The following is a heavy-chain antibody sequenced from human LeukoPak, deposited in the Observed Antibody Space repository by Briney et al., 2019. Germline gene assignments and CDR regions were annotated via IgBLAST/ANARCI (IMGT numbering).Heavy chain of an antibody. CDR3: ARDRTGSCSGGICYPGWFDP. CDR1: GFTFSSYG. J-gene: IGHJ5*02. CDR2: IRYDGSNK. Sequence: PGGSLRLSCAASGFTFSSYGMHWVRQAPGKGLEWVAFIRYDGSNKYYADSVKGRFTISRDNSKNTLYLQMNSLRAEDTAVYYCARDRTGSCSGGICYPGWFDPWGQGTVVTVSS. D-gene: IGHD2-15*01. V-gene: IGHV3-30*02.